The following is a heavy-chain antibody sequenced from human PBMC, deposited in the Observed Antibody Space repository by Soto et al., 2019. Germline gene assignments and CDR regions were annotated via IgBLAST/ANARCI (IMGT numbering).Heavy chain of an antibody. D-gene: IGHD3-10*01. Sequence: RGESLKISCKGSGYSFTSYWISWVRQMPGKGLEWMGRIDPSDSYTNYSPSFQGHVTISADKSISTAYLQWSSLKASDTAMYYCARHLQVGRNYYYGSGSYPPTDAFDVWGQGTMVTVSS. CDR3: ARHLQVGRNYYYGSGSYPPTDAFDV. CDR1: GYSFTSYW. V-gene: IGHV5-10-1*01. CDR2: IDPSDSYT. J-gene: IGHJ3*01.